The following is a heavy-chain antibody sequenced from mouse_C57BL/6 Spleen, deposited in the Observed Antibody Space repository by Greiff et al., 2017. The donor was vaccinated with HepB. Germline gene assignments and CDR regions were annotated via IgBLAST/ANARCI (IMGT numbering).Heavy chain of an antibody. CDR3: ARPHYYGSSEWHFDV. D-gene: IGHD1-1*01. V-gene: IGHV5-9*01. J-gene: IGHJ1*03. CDR2: ISGGGGNT. CDR1: GFTFSSYT. Sequence: EVMLVESGGGLVKPGGSLKLSCAASGFTFSSYTMSWVRQTPEKRLEWVATISGGGGNTYYPDSVKGRFTISRDNAKNTLYLQMSSLRSEDTALYYCARPHYYGSSEWHFDVWGTGTTVTVSS.